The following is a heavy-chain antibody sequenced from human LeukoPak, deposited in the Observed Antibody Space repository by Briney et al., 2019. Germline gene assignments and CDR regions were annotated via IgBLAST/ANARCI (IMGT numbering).Heavy chain of an antibody. Sequence: SETLSLICTVSGGSISSYLWNWIRQPPGKGLEWIGYTHYSGSTNYNPSLKSRVTMSLDTSKNQFSLKLSSVTAADTAVYYCARGFRGYSGYDWYFDYWGQGILVTVS. CDR2: THYSGST. CDR1: GGSISSYL. CDR3: ARGFRGYSGYDWYFDY. V-gene: IGHV4-59*01. D-gene: IGHD5-12*01. J-gene: IGHJ4*02.